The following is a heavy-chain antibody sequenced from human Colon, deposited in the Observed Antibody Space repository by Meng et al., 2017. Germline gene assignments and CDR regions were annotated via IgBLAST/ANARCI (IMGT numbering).Heavy chain of an antibody. V-gene: IGHV3-21*01. J-gene: IGHJ4*02. D-gene: IGHD3-16*01. CDR1: GFIFNNYR. Sequence: EVQLVESGVGLVEPGGSLRLSCAASGFIFNNYRMNLVRQAPGKGLEWVSVIDYGGISTYYADSVKGRFTISRDNAKNSVSLQMNNLRAEDTAVYYCVREEYDPRDFWGQGTLVTVSS. CDR2: IDYGGIST. CDR3: VREEYDPRDF.